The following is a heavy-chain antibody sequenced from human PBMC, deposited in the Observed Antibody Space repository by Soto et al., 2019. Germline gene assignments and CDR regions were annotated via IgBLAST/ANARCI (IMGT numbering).Heavy chain of an antibody. D-gene: IGHD3-3*01. CDR1: GGSISSYY. Sequence: QVQLQESGPGLVKPSETLSLTCTVSGGSISSYYWSWIRQPPGKGLEWIGYIYYSGSTTYNPSLKSRVTISVDTSNHQFSLKLSSVTAADTAVYYCARDRYFDFWSGYSPQYYYYGMDVWGQGTTVTVSS. CDR2: IYYSGST. J-gene: IGHJ6*02. V-gene: IGHV4-59*01. CDR3: ARDRYFDFWSGYSPQYYYYGMDV.